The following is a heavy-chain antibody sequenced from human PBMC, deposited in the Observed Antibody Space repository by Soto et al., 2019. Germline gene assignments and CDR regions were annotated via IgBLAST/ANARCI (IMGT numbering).Heavy chain of an antibody. D-gene: IGHD3-3*01. J-gene: IGHJ5*02. CDR3: ARGRPSSYYDFWSGYYNAKVNWFDP. CDR1: GGSISSGGYY. Sequence: ASETLSLTCTVSGGSISSGGYYWSWIRQHPGKGLEWIGYIYYSGSTYYNLSLKSRVTISVDTSKNQFSLKLSSVTAADTAVYYCARGRPSSYYDFWSGYYNAKVNWFDPWGQGTLVTVSS. CDR2: IYYSGST. V-gene: IGHV4-31*03.